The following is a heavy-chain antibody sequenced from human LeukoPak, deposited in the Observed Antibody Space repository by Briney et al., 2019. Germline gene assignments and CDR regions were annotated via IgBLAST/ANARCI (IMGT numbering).Heavy chain of an antibody. V-gene: IGHV1-46*01. J-gene: IGHJ4*02. D-gene: IGHD4-23*01. Sequence: APVKVSCKASGYTXTTYYMYWVRQAPGQGLEWMGRINPRGGSTIYAQKFQGRVTMTRDTSTTTVYMELSSLRSEDTAVYYCARETYGANSGATDYWGQGALVTVSS. CDR2: INPRGGST. CDR3: ARETYGANSGATDY. CDR1: GYTXTTYY.